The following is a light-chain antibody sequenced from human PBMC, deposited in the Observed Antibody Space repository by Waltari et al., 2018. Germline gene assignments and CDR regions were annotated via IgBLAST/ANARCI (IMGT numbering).Light chain of an antibody. CDR1: SGRIATPY. CDR3: QSYDDFDWI. J-gene: IGLJ3*02. Sequence: NVILTQPHSVSEFPGKTVTIPCTASSGRIATPYVQWYQQRPGSGPTTVIYEDTQRPSGVPARFSGSIDSSSNSASLTISGLQPEDEADYYCQSYDDFDWIFGGGT. CDR2: EDT. V-gene: IGLV6-57*02.